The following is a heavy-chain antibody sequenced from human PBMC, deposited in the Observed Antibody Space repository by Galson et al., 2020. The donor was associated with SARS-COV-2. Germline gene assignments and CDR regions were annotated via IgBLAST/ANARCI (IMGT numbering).Heavy chain of an antibody. J-gene: IGHJ5*02. D-gene: IGHD7-27*01. CDR2: INPNSGGT. CDR1: GYTFTGYY. Sequence: ASVKVSCKASGYTFTGYYMHWVRQAPGQGLEWMGWINPNSGGTNYAQKFQGRVTMTRDTSISTAYMELSRLRSDDTAVYYCARSPPTKTGLSWFDPWGQGTLVTVSS. V-gene: IGHV1-2*02. CDR3: ARSPPTKTGLSWFDP.